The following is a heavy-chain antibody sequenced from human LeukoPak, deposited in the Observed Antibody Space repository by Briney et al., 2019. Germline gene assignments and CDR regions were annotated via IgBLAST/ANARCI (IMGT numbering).Heavy chain of an antibody. CDR1: GGSISGSSYY. J-gene: IGHJ4*02. D-gene: IGHD4-17*01. CDR3: ARHRHHGDHDY. Sequence: SETLSLTCTVSGGSISGSSYYWGWIRQPPGKELEWIGSIHYSGSTSYNPSLKSRVTLSVDTSNNQFSLKLTSVTAADTAVYSFARHRHHGDHDYWGQGTLVTVSS. CDR2: IHYSGST. V-gene: IGHV4-39*01.